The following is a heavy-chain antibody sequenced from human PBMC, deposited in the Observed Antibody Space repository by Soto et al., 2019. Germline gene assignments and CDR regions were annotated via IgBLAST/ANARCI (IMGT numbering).Heavy chain of an antibody. Sequence: EVQLLESGGNLVQSGGSLRLSCAASGFTFGGFGMYWFRQAPGKGLEFVSAVDSSGTYTYYEDSVKGRFTISRDNSKNTLYLQMGSLRIEDMAVYYCAMSLAGLAQKWLVPWGQGTLVTVSS. J-gene: IGHJ5*02. CDR3: AMSLAGLAQKWLVP. CDR2: VDSSGTYT. D-gene: IGHD3-3*02. CDR1: GFTFGGFG. V-gene: IGHV3-64*07.